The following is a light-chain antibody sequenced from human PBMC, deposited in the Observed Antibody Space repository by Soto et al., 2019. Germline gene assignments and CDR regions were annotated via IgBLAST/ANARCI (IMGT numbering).Light chain of an antibody. V-gene: IGKV3-15*01. CDR1: QSVSSK. Sequence: ETVMTQSPATLSLSPVERATLSCRASQSVSSKLVWYQQKPGQAPRFLIYGASTRATGSPARFRGSGSGTEVTRTSDSLQSEDFAVDDCQQYNDWPPAFGGGTKVDIK. CDR2: GAS. CDR3: QQYNDWPPA. J-gene: IGKJ4*01.